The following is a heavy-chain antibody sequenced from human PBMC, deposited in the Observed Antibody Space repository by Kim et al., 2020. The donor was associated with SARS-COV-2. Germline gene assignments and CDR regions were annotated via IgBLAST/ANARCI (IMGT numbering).Heavy chain of an antibody. D-gene: IGHD2-15*01. CDR1: GFTFSSYS. V-gene: IGHV3-21*01. CDR3: ARDFRSTEKDIVVWRHY. J-gene: IGHJ4*02. Sequence: GGSLRLSCAASGFTFSSYSMNWVRQAPGKGLEWVSSISSSSYIYYADSVKGRFTISRDNAKNSLYLQMNSLRAEDTAVYYCARDFRSTEKDIVVWRHYWGQGTLVTVSS. CDR2: ISSSSYI.